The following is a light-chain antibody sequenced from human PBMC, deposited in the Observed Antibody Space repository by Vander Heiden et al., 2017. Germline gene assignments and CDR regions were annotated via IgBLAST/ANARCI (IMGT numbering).Light chain of an antibody. CDR2: KAS. Sequence: DIQMTQSPSTLSASVGDRVTITCRASQSISSWLAWYQQKPGKAPKLLIYKASSLESGVPSRFSGSGSGTEFTLTISSLQPDDFATYYCLQYTSYSWTFGPWTNARIK. CDR3: LQYTSYSWT. V-gene: IGKV1-5*03. CDR1: QSISSW. J-gene: IGKJ1*01.